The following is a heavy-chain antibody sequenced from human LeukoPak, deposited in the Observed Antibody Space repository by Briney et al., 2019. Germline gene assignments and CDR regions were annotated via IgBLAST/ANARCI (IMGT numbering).Heavy chain of an antibody. CDR3: ARTAGVAVAGSRQYFDS. V-gene: IGHV4-39*01. CDR1: GGLISSSSYY. D-gene: IGHD6-19*01. CDR2: FXXSGST. Sequence: SETLSLTCIVSGGLISSSSYYWGWIRQPPGKGLEWIGSFXXSGSTYYNPSLKSRVTISVDTSKNQFSLKVSSVTATDTAVYYCARTAGVAVAGSRQYFDSWGQGTLVTVSS. J-gene: IGHJ4*02.